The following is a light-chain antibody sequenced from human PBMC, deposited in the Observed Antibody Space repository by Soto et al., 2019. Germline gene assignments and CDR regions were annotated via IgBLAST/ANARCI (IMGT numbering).Light chain of an antibody. CDR3: SSYTSSSTWV. CDR2: EVS. CDR1: SSDVGGYNY. J-gene: IGLJ3*02. V-gene: IGLV2-14*01. Sequence: QSALTQPASMSGSPGQSITISCTGTSSDVGGYNYVSWYKQHPGKAPKLMICEVSNRPSGVSNRFSGSKSGNTASLTISGLQAEDEADYYCSSYTSSSTWVFGGGTKLTVL.